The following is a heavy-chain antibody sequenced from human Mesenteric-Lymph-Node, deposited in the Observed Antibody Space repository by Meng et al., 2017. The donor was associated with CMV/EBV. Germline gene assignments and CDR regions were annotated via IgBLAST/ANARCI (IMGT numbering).Heavy chain of an antibody. CDR3: ARGLYDSSGYYFDAFDI. CDR1: GFTFSNYW. V-gene: IGHV3-7*01. J-gene: IGHJ3*02. D-gene: IGHD3-22*01. CDR2: IKQDGSEK. Sequence: GESLKISCAASGFTFSNYWMTWVRQAPGKGLEWVANIKQDGSEKYYVDSVKGRFTISRDNAKNSLDLQMSSLRAEDTAVYYCARGLYDSSGYYFDAFDIWGQGTMVTVSS.